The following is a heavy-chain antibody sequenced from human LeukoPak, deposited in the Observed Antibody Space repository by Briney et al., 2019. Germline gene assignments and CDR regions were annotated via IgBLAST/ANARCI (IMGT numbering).Heavy chain of an antibody. D-gene: IGHD2-15*01. CDR2: IYPDDSDT. CDR1: GYTFSTYW. Sequence: GESLKISCKGSGYTFSTYWIAWVRQMPGKGLEWMGIIYPDDSDTKYSPSFQGQVTISADKSISTAYLQWNSLKASDIAIYYCARGGYCSGGACYSYFQHWGQGTLVTVSS. V-gene: IGHV5-51*01. J-gene: IGHJ1*01. CDR3: ARGGYCSGGACYSYFQH.